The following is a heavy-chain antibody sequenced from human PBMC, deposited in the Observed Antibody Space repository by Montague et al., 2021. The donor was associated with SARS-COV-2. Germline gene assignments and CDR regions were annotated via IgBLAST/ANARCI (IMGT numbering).Heavy chain of an antibody. CDR2: IYDSGST. J-gene: IGHJ4*02. V-gene: IGHV4-59*02. D-gene: IGHD4-17*01. CDR3: ARENTVTTFGGPYYIDS. Sequence: SETLSLTCIVSGRFVRSYYWSWIRQPPGKGLEWIGYIYDSGSTNYNPSXXSRVTISADTSKNQFSLKLSYVTAADTAVYYCARENTVTTFGGPYYIDSWGQGTLVTVS. CDR1: GRFVRSYY.